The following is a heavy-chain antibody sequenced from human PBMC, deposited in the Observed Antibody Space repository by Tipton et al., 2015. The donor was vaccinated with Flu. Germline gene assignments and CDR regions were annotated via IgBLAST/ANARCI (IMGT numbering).Heavy chain of an antibody. J-gene: IGHJ3*02. CDR1: GDSIRNDYF. CDR3: ARAVGYDSSGYSKNAFDI. CDR2: IHRSGST. V-gene: IGHV4-38-2*02. Sequence: TLSLTCTVSGDSIRNDYFWGWIRQPPGEGLEWIATIHRSGSTKYNPSLKSRVTISVDTSKNQFYLEMRSVTAADTAVYYCARAVGYDSSGYSKNAFDIWGQGTMVTVSS. D-gene: IGHD3-22*01.